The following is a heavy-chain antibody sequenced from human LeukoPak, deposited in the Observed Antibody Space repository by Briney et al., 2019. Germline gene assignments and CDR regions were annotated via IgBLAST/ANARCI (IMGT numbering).Heavy chain of an antibody. J-gene: IGHJ4*02. CDR3: ASLLITMIVVVSPPLFDY. CDR2: ISYDGSNK. V-gene: IGHV3-30-3*01. Sequence: GGSLRLSCAASGFSFSIYAMHWVRQAPGKGLEWVAVISYDGSNKYYADSVKGRFTISRDNSKNTLYLQMNSLRAEDTAVYYCASLLITMIVVVSPPLFDYWGQGTLVTVSS. CDR1: GFSFSIYA. D-gene: IGHD3-22*01.